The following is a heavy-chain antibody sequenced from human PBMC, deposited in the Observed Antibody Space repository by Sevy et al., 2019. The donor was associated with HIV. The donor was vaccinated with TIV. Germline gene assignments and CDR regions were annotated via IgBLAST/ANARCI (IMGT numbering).Heavy chain of an antibody. CDR3: ARSISWYASFDY. CDR2: IIPMFGTA. CDR1: GRTFRNYA. V-gene: IGHV1-69*13. J-gene: IGHJ4*02. Sequence: ASVKVSCKASGRTFRNYALSWVRQAPGQGLEWMGGIIPMFGTANYVQKFQGRVTITADASTNTAYMELSSLRSEDTAVYYCARSISWYASFDYWGQGTLVTVSS. D-gene: IGHD6-13*01.